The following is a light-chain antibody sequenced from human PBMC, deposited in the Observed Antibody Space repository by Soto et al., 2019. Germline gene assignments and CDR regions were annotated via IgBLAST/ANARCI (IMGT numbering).Light chain of an antibody. J-gene: IGKJ2*01. CDR1: QGISSY. CDR2: GAS. Sequence: DIQLTQSPSFLSASVGDRVTITCRASQGISSYLAWYQQKPGKAPKLLIYGASTLQSGVPSRFSGSGSVTEFTLTISSLQPEDFATYYCLQLNSYPHTFGQGTNLEIK. CDR3: LQLNSYPHT. V-gene: IGKV1-9*01.